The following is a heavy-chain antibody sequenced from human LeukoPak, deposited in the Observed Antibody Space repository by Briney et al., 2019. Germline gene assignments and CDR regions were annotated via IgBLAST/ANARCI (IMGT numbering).Heavy chain of an antibody. CDR2: IYYSGST. V-gene: IGHV4-59*01. D-gene: IGHD3-10*01. CDR3: ARGWFGELLLLDY. CDR1: GGSISSYY. Sequence: PSETLSLTCTVSGGSISSYYWSWIRQPPGKGLEWIGYIYYSGSTNYNPSLKSRVTISVDTSKNQFSLKLSSVTAADTAVYYCARGWFGELLLLDYWGQGTLVTVSS. J-gene: IGHJ4*02.